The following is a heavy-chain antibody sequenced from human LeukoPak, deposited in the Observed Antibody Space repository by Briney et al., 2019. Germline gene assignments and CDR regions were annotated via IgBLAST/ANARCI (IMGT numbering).Heavy chain of an antibody. CDR2: IAQTGIS. V-gene: IGHV3-11*04. Sequence: GGSLRLSCAVSGFTFSDYSMTWIRQAPGKGLEWISKIAQTGISYYADSVRGRFSISRDNAKNSLHLQMNNLRAEDTAVYYCARDPRDSSGFDYWGQGTLVTVSS. CDR1: GFTFSDYS. D-gene: IGHD3-22*01. J-gene: IGHJ4*02. CDR3: ARDPRDSSGFDY.